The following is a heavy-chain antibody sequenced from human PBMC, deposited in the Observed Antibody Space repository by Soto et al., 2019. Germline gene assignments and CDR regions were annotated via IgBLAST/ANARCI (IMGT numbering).Heavy chain of an antibody. Sequence: QVQLVQSGAEVKKPGASVTVSCKASGYTFTSYGISWVRQAPGHGLEWMRWITASNGNTNYPQKLQGRATMTPGTSTSTAYMERRSLRSEDTSVYYCARDAAAGTGGMDDWGQGTTVTVSS. D-gene: IGHD6-13*01. J-gene: IGHJ6*02. V-gene: IGHV1-18*04. CDR2: ITASNGNT. CDR1: GYTFTSYG. CDR3: ARDAAAGTGGMDD.